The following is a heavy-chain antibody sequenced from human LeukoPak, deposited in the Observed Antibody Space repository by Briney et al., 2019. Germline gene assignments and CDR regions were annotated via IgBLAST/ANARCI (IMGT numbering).Heavy chain of an antibody. CDR1: GFTFRSYG. CDR3: ANYDSSGPLAFDI. J-gene: IGHJ3*02. V-gene: IGHV3-30*18. Sequence: PGGSLRLSCAASGFTFRSYGMHWVRQAPGKGLEWVAVISYDGSNKYYADSVKGRFTISRDNSKNTLYLQMNSLRAEDTAVYYCANYDSSGPLAFDIWGQGTMVTVSS. CDR2: ISYDGSNK. D-gene: IGHD3-22*01.